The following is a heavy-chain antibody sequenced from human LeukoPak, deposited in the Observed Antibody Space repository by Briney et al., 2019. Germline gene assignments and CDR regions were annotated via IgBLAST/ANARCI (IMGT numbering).Heavy chain of an antibody. CDR2: ISSSSNYI. Sequence: RGSLRLSCAASGFTFSSYSMNWVRQAPGKGLEWVSSISSSSNYIYYADSVKGRFTISRDNAKNSLCLQMNNLRAEDTAVYYCARLYEVSGILYYTTAGTFDIWGQGTMVTVSS. CDR3: ARLYEVSGILYYTTAGTFDI. D-gene: IGHD2-8*01. J-gene: IGHJ3*02. V-gene: IGHV3-21*01. CDR1: GFTFSSYS.